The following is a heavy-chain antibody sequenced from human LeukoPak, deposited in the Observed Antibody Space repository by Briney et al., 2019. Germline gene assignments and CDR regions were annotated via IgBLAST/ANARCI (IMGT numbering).Heavy chain of an antibody. J-gene: IGHJ6*03. Sequence: GGSVKLSCSASGYTFTSYDINWVRQATGQGLEWMGWINPNSGNTSYAQKFQCRVTMTSNTSISTTYMELSSRRSEDTAVNYWARGRAYDFWSGYYRGCHHYYYYMDVWGKGTTVTVSS. CDR2: INPNSGNT. CDR1: GYTFTSYD. CDR3: ARGRAYDFWSGYYRGCHHYYYYMDV. D-gene: IGHD3-3*01. V-gene: IGHV1-8*01.